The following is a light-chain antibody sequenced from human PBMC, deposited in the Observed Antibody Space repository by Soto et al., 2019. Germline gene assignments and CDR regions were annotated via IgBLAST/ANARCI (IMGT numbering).Light chain of an antibody. CDR3: QQYNSFSRT. CDR2: TVS. CDR1: QRIITY. V-gene: IGKV1-39*01. Sequence: DTQMTQSPSSLSASVGDRVTIDYRASQRIITYLNWYQHKPGKAPKALIYTVSSLQRGVPSRSSGSGSGTDFTLTITSLQPEDSASYYCQQYNSFSRTFGRGTKVDI. J-gene: IGKJ1*01.